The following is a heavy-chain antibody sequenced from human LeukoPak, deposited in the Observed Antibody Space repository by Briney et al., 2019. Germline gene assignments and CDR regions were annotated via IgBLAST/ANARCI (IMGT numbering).Heavy chain of an antibody. V-gene: IGHV3-23*01. Sequence: GGSLRLSCAASGFILSNYAMSWVRQAPGKGLEWVSAIDSTGAYTWYADSVKGRFTISKDSSRTILYLQMNSLRAEDAAVYFCAKGSAAGRPYYFDYWGQGTLVTVPS. CDR3: AKGSAAGRPYYFDY. J-gene: IGHJ4*02. CDR1: GFILSNYA. CDR2: IDSTGAYT. D-gene: IGHD6-25*01.